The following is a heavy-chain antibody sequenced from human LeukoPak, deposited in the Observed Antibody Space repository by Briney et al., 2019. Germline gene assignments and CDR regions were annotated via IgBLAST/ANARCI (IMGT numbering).Heavy chain of an antibody. CDR2: IYVDGRTT. Sequence: GGSLRLSCVASGFTFSNYWMHWVRQPPGKGLVWVSRIYVDGRTTNYADSVKGRFTISRDNAKNTVYLQMNSLRAEDTAVYYCARGVDYYENSGTIDYWGQGTLVTVSS. D-gene: IGHD3-22*01. V-gene: IGHV3-74*01. CDR3: ARGVDYYENSGTIDY. CDR1: GFTFSNYW. J-gene: IGHJ4*02.